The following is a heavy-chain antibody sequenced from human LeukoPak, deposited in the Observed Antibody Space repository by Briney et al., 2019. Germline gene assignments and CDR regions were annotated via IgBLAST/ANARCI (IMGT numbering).Heavy chain of an antibody. D-gene: IGHD3-10*01. J-gene: IGHJ5*02. Sequence: GGSLRLSCAAYGFSFSTYGMHWVRQAPGKRLESVAVIWYDGSHRYYADSVKGRFTISRDMSNNTLYLQMNNLRVDDTALYYCARDLGLRYGSGAYRFDPWGQGTQVIVSS. CDR3: ARDLGLRYGSGAYRFDP. CDR1: GFSFSTYG. V-gene: IGHV3-33*08. CDR2: IWYDGSHR.